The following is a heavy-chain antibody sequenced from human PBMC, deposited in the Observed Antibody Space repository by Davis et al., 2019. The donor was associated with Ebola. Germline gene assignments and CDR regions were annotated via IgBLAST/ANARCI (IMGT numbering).Heavy chain of an antibody. CDR1: GFTFSSYW. V-gene: IGHV3-30*14. CDR3: ARQLPYYSYGMDV. D-gene: IGHD2-2*01. J-gene: IGHJ6*02. Sequence: AGSLRLSCAASGFTFSSYWMHWVRQAPGKGLEWVAVISYDGSNKYYADSVKGRFTISRDNSKNTLYLQMNSLRAEDTAVYFCARQLPYYSYGMDVWGQGTTVTVSS. CDR2: ISYDGSNK.